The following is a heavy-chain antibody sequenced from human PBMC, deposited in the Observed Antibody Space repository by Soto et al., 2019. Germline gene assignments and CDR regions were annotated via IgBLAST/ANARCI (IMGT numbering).Heavy chain of an antibody. CDR2: INPNSGGT. Sequence: GASVEVSCKASGYTFTGYYMHWVRQAPGQGLEWMGWINPNSGGTNYAQKFQGWVTMTRDTSISTAYMELSRLRSDDTAVYYCARHLLITGTTGDPSFRYGMDVWGQGTTVTVSS. CDR1: GYTFTGYY. J-gene: IGHJ6*02. CDR3: ARHLLITGTTGDPSFRYGMDV. D-gene: IGHD1-20*01. V-gene: IGHV1-2*04.